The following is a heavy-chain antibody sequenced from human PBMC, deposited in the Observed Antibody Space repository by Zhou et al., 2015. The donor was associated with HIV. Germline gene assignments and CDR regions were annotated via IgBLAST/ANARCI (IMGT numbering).Heavy chain of an antibody. D-gene: IGHD5-12*01. J-gene: IGHJ4*02. CDR1: GGTLGNYG. V-gene: IGHV1-46*01. Sequence: QVQLVQSGAEVKKPGSSVKVSCRASGGTLGNYGISWVRQAPGQGLEWMGIINLSGGSTTYEQNYQGRVTLTRDTSTSTGYMELSGLKYEDTAVYFCARSYSGLAGLDYWGQGTLVTVPA. CDR2: INLSGGST. CDR3: ARSYSGLAGLDY.